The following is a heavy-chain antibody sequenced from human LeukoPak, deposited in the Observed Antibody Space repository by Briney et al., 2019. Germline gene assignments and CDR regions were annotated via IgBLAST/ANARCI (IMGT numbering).Heavy chain of an antibody. Sequence: SETLSLTCAVYGGSFSGYYWSWIRQPPGKGLEWIGEINHSGSTNYNPSLKSRVTISVDTSKSQFSLRLSSVTAADTAVYYCARVGYSGYDNRGSFDYWGQGTLVTVSS. CDR1: GGSFSGYY. CDR3: ARVGYSGYDNRGSFDY. J-gene: IGHJ4*02. CDR2: INHSGST. V-gene: IGHV4-34*01. D-gene: IGHD5-12*01.